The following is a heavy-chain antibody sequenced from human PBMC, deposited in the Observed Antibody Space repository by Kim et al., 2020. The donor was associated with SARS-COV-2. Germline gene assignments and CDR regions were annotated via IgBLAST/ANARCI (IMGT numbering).Heavy chain of an antibody. Sequence: GGSLRLSCAASGFTFSSSAMSWVRQAPGKGLEWVSAISGRNNSTYYAASVKGRFTISRDNSKNTLYLQMNSLRAEDTAVYYCVKFSAGDYWGPGTLVVVSS. J-gene: IGHJ4*02. D-gene: IGHD6-13*01. CDR1: GFTFSSSA. CDR3: VKFSAGDY. V-gene: IGHV3-23*01. CDR2: ISGRNNST.